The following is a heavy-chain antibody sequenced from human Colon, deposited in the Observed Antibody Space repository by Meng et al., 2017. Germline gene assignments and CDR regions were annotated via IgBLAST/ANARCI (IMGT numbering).Heavy chain of an antibody. D-gene: IGHD6-19*01. CDR3: ASSSGWWRLDS. J-gene: IGHJ4*02. CDR1: GASISSATF. V-gene: IGHV4-4*02. Sequence: QVQLQESGPGLVKPSGTLSLTCAVSGASISSATFWTWVRQTPGKGLEWIGESYYGGSTSYNPSLSSRATISLDKSKNQFSLQLDSVTAADTATYYCASSSGWWRLDSWSQGTLVTVSS. CDR2: SYYGGST.